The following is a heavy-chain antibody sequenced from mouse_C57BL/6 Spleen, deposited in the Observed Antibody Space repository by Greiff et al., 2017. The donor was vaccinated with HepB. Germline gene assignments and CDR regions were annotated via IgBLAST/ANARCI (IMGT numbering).Heavy chain of an antibody. CDR1: GYTFTDYY. D-gene: IGHD2-4*01. CDR2: INPNNGGT. V-gene: IGHV1-26*01. J-gene: IGHJ3*01. CDR3: ASWESIYYDSWFAY. Sequence: EVQLQQSGPELVKPGASVKISCKASGYTFTDYYMNWVKQSHGKSLEWIGDINPNNGGTSYNQKFKGKATLTVDKSSSTAYMELRSLTSEDSAVYYCASWESIYYDSWFAYWGQGTLVTVSA.